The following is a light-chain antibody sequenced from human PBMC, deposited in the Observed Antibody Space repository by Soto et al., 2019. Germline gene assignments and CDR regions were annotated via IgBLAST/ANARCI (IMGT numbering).Light chain of an antibody. V-gene: IGKV3-20*01. Sequence: EIVLTQSPGTLSLSPGERATLSCRASQSVSTSYLPWYQQKPGQAPRLLSCGASSRATRIPDRFTASGSGTDFTLTISRLEPEDFAVYYCQQYGSSPRTCGQGTKVVI. CDR1: QSVSTSY. CDR2: GAS. CDR3: QQYGSSPRT. J-gene: IGKJ1*01.